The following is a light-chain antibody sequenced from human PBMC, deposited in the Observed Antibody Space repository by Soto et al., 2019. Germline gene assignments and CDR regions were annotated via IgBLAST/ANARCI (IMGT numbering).Light chain of an antibody. CDR3: SSYTITSTRV. V-gene: IGLV2-14*01. CDR1: STDAGGYTY. Sequence: QSVLTQPASVSGSPGQSITISCTGTSTDAGGYTYVSWYQQHPGKAPKLMIYEVAKRPSGVSNRFSGSKSGNTASLTISGLQAEDEADYYCSSYTITSTRVFGGGTKLTVL. J-gene: IGLJ2*01. CDR2: EVA.